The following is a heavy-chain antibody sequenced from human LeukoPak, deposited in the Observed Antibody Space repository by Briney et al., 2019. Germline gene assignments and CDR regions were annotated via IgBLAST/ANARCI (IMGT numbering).Heavy chain of an antibody. CDR2: IWYDVSNK. CDR1: GFTFSSYG. CDR3: AKDPLQYGSGSYYFDY. D-gene: IGHD3-10*01. J-gene: IGHJ4*02. V-gene: IGHV3-30*02. Sequence: GGSLRLSCAASGFTFSSYGMHWVRQAPGKGLEWVAVIWYDVSNKYYADSVKGRFTISRDNSKNTLYLQMSSLRAEDTAVYYCAKDPLQYGSGSYYFDYWGQGTLVTVSS.